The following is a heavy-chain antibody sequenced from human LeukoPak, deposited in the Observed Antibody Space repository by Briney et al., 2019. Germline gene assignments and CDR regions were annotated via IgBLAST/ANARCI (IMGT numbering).Heavy chain of an antibody. D-gene: IGHD6-13*01. CDR1: GGTFSSYA. J-gene: IGHJ3*02. V-gene: IGHV1-69*13. CDR3: ARGVIAAAGPPLDAFDI. CDR2: IIPIFGTA. Sequence: SVKVSCKASGGTFSSYAISWVRQAPGQGLEWMGGIIPIFGTANYAQKFQVRGTITADESTSTAYMELSSLRSKDTAVYYCARGVIAAAGPPLDAFDIWGQGTMVTVSS.